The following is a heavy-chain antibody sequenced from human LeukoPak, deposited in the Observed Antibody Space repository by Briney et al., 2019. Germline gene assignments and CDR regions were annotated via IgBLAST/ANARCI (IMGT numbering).Heavy chain of an antibody. CDR3: ARDRVGSGWPRPYYFEN. V-gene: IGHV1-2*02. CDR2: INPNTGAT. CDR1: GYTFTGYY. Sequence: ASVKVSCKPSGYTFTGYYLHWVRQAPGQGLEWMVWINPNTGATISAQKFQGRVTMTRDTSINTPYMELSRLTSDDTAVYYCARDRVGSGWPRPYYFENWGQGTLVTVSS. D-gene: IGHD6-19*01. J-gene: IGHJ4*02.